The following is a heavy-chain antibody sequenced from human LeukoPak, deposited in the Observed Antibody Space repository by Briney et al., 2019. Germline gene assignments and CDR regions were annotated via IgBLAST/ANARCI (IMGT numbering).Heavy chain of an antibody. CDR3: ARVDSRENDAFDI. D-gene: IGHD2-21*01. V-gene: IGHV4-39*07. J-gene: IGHJ3*02. CDR1: GGSISSSSYY. CDR2: IYYSGST. Sequence: PSETLSLTCTVSGGSISSSSYYWGWIRQPPGKGLEWIGSIYYSGSTYYNPSLKSRVTISVDTSKNQFSLKLSSVTAADTAVYYCARVDSRENDAFDIWGQGTMVTVSS.